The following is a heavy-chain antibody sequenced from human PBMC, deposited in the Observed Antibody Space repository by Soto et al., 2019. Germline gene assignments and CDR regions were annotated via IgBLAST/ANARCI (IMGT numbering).Heavy chain of an antibody. V-gene: IGHV3-23*01. CDR3: AKDPYDILTNNLLYYFDY. CDR1: GFTFSSYA. J-gene: IGHJ4*02. D-gene: IGHD3-9*01. Sequence: PGGSLRLSCAASGFTFSSYAMSWVRQAPGKGLEWVSAISGSGGNTYYAASVKGRFTISRDNSKNTLYLQMNSLRAEDTAVYFCAKDPYDILTNNLLYYFDYWGQGTLVTVSS. CDR2: ISGSGGNT.